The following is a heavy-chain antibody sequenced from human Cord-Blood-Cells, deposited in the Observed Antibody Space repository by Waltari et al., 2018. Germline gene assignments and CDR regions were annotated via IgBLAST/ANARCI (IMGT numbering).Heavy chain of an antibody. Sequence: QVQLVQSGAEVKKPGSSVKVSCKAPGGTFRSYAISRVRQAPGQGREWMGGIIPIFGTANYAQKVQGRVTITADESTSTAYMELSSLRSEDTAVYYCARDDYSNFDYWGQGTLVTVSS. CDR2: IIPIFGTA. V-gene: IGHV1-69*01. CDR1: GGTFRSYA. D-gene: IGHD4-4*01. J-gene: IGHJ4*02. CDR3: ARDDYSNFDY.